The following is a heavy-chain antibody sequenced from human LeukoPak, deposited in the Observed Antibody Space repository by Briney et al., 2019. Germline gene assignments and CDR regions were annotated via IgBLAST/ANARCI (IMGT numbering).Heavy chain of an antibody. Sequence: ASVKVSCKASGYTFTSYGISWVRQAPGQGLEWMGWISAYNGNTNYAQKLQGRVTMTTDTSTSTAYMKLRSLRSDDTAAYYCAREIVPSVTLEPSFDYWGQGTLVTVSS. V-gene: IGHV1-18*01. CDR3: AREIVPSVTLEPSFDY. CDR1: GYTFTSYG. CDR2: ISAYNGNT. D-gene: IGHD1-1*01. J-gene: IGHJ4*02.